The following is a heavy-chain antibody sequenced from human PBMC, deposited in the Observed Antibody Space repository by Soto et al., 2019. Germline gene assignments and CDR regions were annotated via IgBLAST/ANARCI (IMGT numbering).Heavy chain of an antibody. CDR3: AAGSANSYMYLQF. D-gene: IGHD3-10*01. J-gene: IGHJ1*01. V-gene: IGHV3-23*01. Sequence: EVQLLESGGGLVQPGGSLRLSCAASGFTFSDYAMSWVRQAPGKGLEWVSSISGSDGRTYYADSVKGRFTVSRDNSRNTLYLQMNNLRAEDTATYHCAAGSANSYMYLQFWGQGTLVTVSS. CDR1: GFTFSDYA. CDR2: ISGSDGRT.